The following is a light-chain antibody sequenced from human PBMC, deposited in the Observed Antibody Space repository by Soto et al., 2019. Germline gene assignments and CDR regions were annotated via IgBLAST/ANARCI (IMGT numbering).Light chain of an antibody. J-gene: IGLJ3*02. CDR2: EVT. V-gene: IGLV2-8*01. CDR1: SSDLDAYNY. Sequence: QSVLTQPPSASGSPGQSVTISCTGTSSDLDAYNYVSWYQQHPGKAPKLMIYEVTKRPSGVPDRFSGSKSGNTASLTVSGLQAEDEAEYYCSSNPGSYNFVFGGGTKLTVL. CDR3: SSNPGSYNFV.